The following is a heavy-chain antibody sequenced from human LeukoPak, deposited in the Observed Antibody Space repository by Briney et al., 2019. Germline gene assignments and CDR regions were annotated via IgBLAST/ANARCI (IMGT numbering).Heavy chain of an antibody. V-gene: IGHV4-59*12. CDR1: GGSMSRYY. CDR2: IFYSGGT. D-gene: IGHD3-10*01. CDR3: ARGITMVRGVIGGED. Sequence: KPSETLSLTCTVSGGSMSRYYWSWIRQPPGKGLEWLGYIFYSGGTHYNPSLKSRVTMSVDTSKNQFSLKLSSVTAADTAVYYCARGITMVRGVIGGEDWGQGTLVTVSS. J-gene: IGHJ4*02.